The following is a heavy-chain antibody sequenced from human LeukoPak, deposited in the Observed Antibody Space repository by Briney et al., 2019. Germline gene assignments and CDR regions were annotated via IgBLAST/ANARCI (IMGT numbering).Heavy chain of an antibody. J-gene: IGHJ6*03. CDR1: GGTFSSYA. Sequence: SVKVSCKASGGTFSSYAISWVRQAPGQGLEWMGGIIPIFGTANYAQKFQGRVTITTDESTSTAYMELSSLRSEDTAVYYCAKRSYEEGYMDVWGKGTTVTVSS. D-gene: IGHD5-18*01. CDR2: IIPIFGTA. CDR3: AKRSYEEGYMDV. V-gene: IGHV1-69*05.